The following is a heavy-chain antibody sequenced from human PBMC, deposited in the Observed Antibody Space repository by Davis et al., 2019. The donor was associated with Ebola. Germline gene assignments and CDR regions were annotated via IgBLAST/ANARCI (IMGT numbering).Heavy chain of an antibody. V-gene: IGHV3-7*01. J-gene: IGHJ4*02. CDR3: ARGPSTGNSFTY. CDR1: GFTFSSYW. Sequence: GGSLRLSCAASGFTFSSYWMSWVRQAPGKGLEWVANIKQDGSEKYYVDPLKGRFTISRDNAKNSPSLQMNGLRAEDTAFYYCARGPSTGNSFTYWGQGTLVTVSS. D-gene: IGHD4-23*01. CDR2: IKQDGSEK.